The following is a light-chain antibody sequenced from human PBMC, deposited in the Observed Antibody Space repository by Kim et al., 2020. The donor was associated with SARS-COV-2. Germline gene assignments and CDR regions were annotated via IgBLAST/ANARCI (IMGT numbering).Light chain of an antibody. Sequence: DIQMTQSPSTLSASVGDRVTITCRASQSVNNRLAWYQQKPGKAPKVLIYKASTLESGVPSRFSGSGFGTEFTLTISSLQPDDFATYYCQQYDGIFRTFGQGTQVEIK. J-gene: IGKJ1*01. CDR1: QSVNNR. V-gene: IGKV1-5*03. CDR2: KAS. CDR3: QQYDGIFRT.